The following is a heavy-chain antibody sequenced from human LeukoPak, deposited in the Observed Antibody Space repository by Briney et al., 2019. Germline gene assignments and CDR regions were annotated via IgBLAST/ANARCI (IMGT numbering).Heavy chain of an antibody. Sequence: PSETLSLTCTVSSGSISSPSYYWGWIRQPPGKGLEWIGNIYYSGNTYYNPSLQSRVTMSVDTSKQRFSLRLNSVTAADTAVYYCAALYFDSSGHLEFDYGGRGVLVPVPS. V-gene: IGHV4-39*01. CDR3: AALYFDSSGHLEFDY. CDR2: IYYSGNT. D-gene: IGHD3-22*01. J-gene: IGHJ4*02. CDR1: SGSISSPSYY.